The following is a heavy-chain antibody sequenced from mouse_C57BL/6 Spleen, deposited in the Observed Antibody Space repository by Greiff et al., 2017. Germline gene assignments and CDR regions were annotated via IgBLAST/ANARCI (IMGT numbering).Heavy chain of an antibody. D-gene: IGHD2-4*01. V-gene: IGHV14-4*01. CDR1: GFNIKDDY. CDR3: TTGDYDYGLFAY. J-gene: IGHJ3*01. CDR2: IDPENGDT. Sequence: VQLQQSGAELVRPGASVKLSCTASGFNIKDDYMHWVKQRPEQGLEWIGWIDPENGDTEYASKFQGKATITADTSSNTAYLQLSSLTSEDTAVYYCTTGDYDYGLFAYWGQGTLVTVSA.